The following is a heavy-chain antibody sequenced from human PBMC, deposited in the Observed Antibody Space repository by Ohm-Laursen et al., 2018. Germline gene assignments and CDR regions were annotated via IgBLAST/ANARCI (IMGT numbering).Heavy chain of an antibody. CDR2: INHSGST. V-gene: IGHV4-34*01. CDR3: ASRNCSYTSCYPQFDY. D-gene: IGHD2-2*01. Sequence: LRLSCAASGFTFTNAWMSWIRQPPGKGLEWIGEINHSGSTNYNPSLKSRVTISVDTSKNQFSLKLSSVTAADTAVYYCASRNCSYTSCYPQFDYWGQGTLVTVSS. J-gene: IGHJ4*02. CDR1: GFTFTNAW.